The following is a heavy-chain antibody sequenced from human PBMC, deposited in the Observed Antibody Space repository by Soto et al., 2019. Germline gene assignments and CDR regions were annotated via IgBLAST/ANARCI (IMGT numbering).Heavy chain of an antibody. Sequence: SETLSLTCTVSGGSFKSGSFSWSWIRQPPGKGLEWIWYVYHSGRTSYNPSLKRRVSISVDTSKNQSPLNLDSATATDTAVYGWAWDVAYFDSWGQGTLVTVSS. CDR2: VYHSGRT. D-gene: IGHD1-26*01. J-gene: IGHJ4*02. V-gene: IGHV4-61*01. CDR1: GGSFKSGSFS. CDR3: AWDVAYFDS.